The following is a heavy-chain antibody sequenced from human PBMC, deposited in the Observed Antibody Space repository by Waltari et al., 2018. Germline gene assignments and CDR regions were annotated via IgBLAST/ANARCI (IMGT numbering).Heavy chain of an antibody. CDR3: ARAINSSSGSYYYYGMDV. J-gene: IGHJ6*02. V-gene: IGHV1-69*02. D-gene: IGHD6-13*01. CDR2: FIPILGIA. CDR1: GGTFSSYT. Sequence: QVQLVQSGAEVKKPGSSVKVSCKASGGTFSSYTISWVRRAPGQGLEWMGRFIPILGIANYAQKFQGRVTITADKSTSTAYMELSSLRSEDTAVYYCARAINSSSGSYYYYGMDVWGQGTTVTVSS.